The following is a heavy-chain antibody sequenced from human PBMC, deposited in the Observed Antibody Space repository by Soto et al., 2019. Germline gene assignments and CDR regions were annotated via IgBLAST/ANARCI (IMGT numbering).Heavy chain of an antibody. CDR3: AREEVRGIIRWFDP. D-gene: IGHD3-10*01. J-gene: IGHJ5*02. CDR1: GFAFSEYS. Sequence: GGSLRLSCAASGFAFSEYSMAWVRQAPGKGPEWVSYISGSSGVIYYVDSVKGRFTVSRDNAKNSLFLQMNSLRQEDTAVYYCAREEVRGIIRWFDPWGQGXRVTVYS. CDR2: ISGSSGVI. V-gene: IGHV3-21*06.